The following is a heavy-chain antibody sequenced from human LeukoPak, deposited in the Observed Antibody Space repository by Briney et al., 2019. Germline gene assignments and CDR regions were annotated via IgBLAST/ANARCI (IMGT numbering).Heavy chain of an antibody. D-gene: IGHD3-22*01. V-gene: IGHV1-46*02. Sequence: ASVKVSCKVSVYSLNELSMYWVRQAPGHGREWRGIINPSGGSTSYAQKFQGRVTMTTHMSTSTVYMELSSLRSEDTAVYYCARTRTYYYDSSGYYPHPFDYWGQGTLVTVSS. CDR1: VYSLNELS. CDR2: INPSGGST. CDR3: ARTRTYYYDSSGYYPHPFDY. J-gene: IGHJ4*02.